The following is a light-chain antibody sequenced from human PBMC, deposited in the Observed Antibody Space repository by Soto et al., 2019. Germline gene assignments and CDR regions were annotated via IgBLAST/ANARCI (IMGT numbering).Light chain of an antibody. V-gene: IGKV3-15*01. J-gene: IGKJ5*01. CDR2: DES. CDR1: QSVGSN. CDR3: QKYHNWPIT. Sequence: TQSPDTLPLYQVETAPPSGRARQSVGSNVAGHQQKTGQAPRIPMYDESTRATGISDRFSGSGSGTEVTLTISSLQYEDFAVYDCQKYHNWPITCGPGTRLDIK.